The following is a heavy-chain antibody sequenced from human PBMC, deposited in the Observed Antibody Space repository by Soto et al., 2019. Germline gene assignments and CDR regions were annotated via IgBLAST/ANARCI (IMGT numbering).Heavy chain of an antibody. D-gene: IGHD3-22*01. CDR1: GFTVSSNY. CDR2: IYSGGST. J-gene: IGHJ3*02. Sequence: GGSLRLSCAASGFTVSSNYMSWVRQAPGKGLEWVSVIYSGGSTYYADSVKGRFTISRDNSKNTLYLQMNSLRAEDTAVYYCAREATYYYDSSGNPTAKRDAFDIWGQGTMVTFS. CDR3: AREATYYYDSSGNPTAKRDAFDI. V-gene: IGHV3-53*01.